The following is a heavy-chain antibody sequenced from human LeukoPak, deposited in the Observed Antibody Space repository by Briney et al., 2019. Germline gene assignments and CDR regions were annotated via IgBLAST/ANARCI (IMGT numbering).Heavy chain of an antibody. Sequence: SETLSLTCTVSGGSISSYYWSWVRQPPGKGLEWIGFVYYTGSTNYSPSLKSRVTISVDTSKNQFSLKLRSVTAADTAVYYCARISSSNWYNERGAFDVWGQGTMDTVSS. CDR2: VYYTGST. CDR1: GGSISSYY. D-gene: IGHD6-13*01. J-gene: IGHJ3*01. V-gene: IGHV4-59*01. CDR3: ARISSSNWYNERGAFDV.